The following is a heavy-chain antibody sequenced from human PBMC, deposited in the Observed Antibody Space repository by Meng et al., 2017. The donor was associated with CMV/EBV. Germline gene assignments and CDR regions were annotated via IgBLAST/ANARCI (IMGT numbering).Heavy chain of an antibody. CDR1: GGSFSGYY. CDR3: ARQKIYCSSTSCYKGGLDY. Sequence: SETPSLTCAVYGGSFSGYYWSWIRQPPGKGLEWIGEINHSGSTNYNPSLKSRVTISVDTSKNQFSLKLSSVTAADTAVYYCARQKIYCSSTSCYKGGLDYWGQGTLVTVSS. V-gene: IGHV4-34*01. D-gene: IGHD2-2*02. CDR2: INHSGST. J-gene: IGHJ4*02.